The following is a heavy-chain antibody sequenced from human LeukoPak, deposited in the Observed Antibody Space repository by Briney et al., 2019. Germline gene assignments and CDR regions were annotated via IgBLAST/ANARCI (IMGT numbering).Heavy chain of an antibody. CDR2: IIPIFGTA. J-gene: IGHJ4*02. V-gene: IGHV1-69*13. Sequence: ASVKVSCKASGGTSSSYYAISWVRQAPGQGLEWMGGIIPIFGTANYAQTFQGRVTITADASTSTAYMEMRSLRSEDTAVYYCARRGGSNSDFDYWGQGTLVTVSS. CDR1: GGTSSSYYA. D-gene: IGHD6-6*01. CDR3: ARRGGSNSDFDY.